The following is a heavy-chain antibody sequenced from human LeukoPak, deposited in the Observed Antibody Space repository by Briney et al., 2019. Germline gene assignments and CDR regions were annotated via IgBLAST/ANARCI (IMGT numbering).Heavy chain of an antibody. CDR3: ARDPANTYYYDP. Sequence: ASVKLSCKASGYTFIAYHVHWVRQAPGQGLEWMGWMSPNSGATNYARRFQGRVTMTRDTSISTAYMELSRLTSGDTAVYYCARDPANTYYYDPWGQGTLVTVSS. D-gene: IGHD3-22*01. CDR1: GYTFIAYH. V-gene: IGHV1-2*02. J-gene: IGHJ4*02. CDR2: MSPNSGAT.